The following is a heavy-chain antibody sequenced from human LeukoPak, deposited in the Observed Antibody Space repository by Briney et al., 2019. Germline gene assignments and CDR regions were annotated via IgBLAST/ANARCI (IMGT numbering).Heavy chain of an antibody. CDR1: GFTFSSYA. J-gene: IGHJ4*02. D-gene: IGHD6-19*01. Sequence: GGSLRLSCAASGFTFSSYAMSWVRQAPGKGLEWVSAMSGSGGTTYYADSVKGRFTISRDNAKNTLYLQMNSLRAEDTAVYYCARADGSGWLTYWGQGTLVTVSS. V-gene: IGHV3-23*01. CDR3: ARADGSGWLTY. CDR2: MSGSGGTT.